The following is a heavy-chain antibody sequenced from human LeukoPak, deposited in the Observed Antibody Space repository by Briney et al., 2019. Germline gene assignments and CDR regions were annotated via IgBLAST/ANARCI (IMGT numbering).Heavy chain of an antibody. J-gene: IGHJ5*02. Sequence: ASVKDSRKASGYTFTTYAMKWVRQAPGQGLEWMGWIIAYNGNTNYAQKLQGRVTMTTDTTTSTAYMELRSLRSDDTAVYYSARGGEEWLRLGGVYWFDPWGQGTLVTVSS. CDR2: IIAYNGNT. D-gene: IGHD5-12*01. CDR3: ARGGEEWLRLGGVYWFDP. V-gene: IGHV1-18*01. CDR1: GYTFTTYA.